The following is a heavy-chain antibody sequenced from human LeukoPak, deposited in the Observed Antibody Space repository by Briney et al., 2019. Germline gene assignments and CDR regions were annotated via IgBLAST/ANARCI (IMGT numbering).Heavy chain of an antibody. CDR1: GFAFSSYE. Sequence: PGGSLRLSCAASGFAFSSYEMNWVRQAPGKGLEWVSYISSSGSTIYYADSVKGRFTISRDNAKNSLYLQMNSLRAEDTAVYYCARGEGGYYYYGMAVWGKGTTVTVSS. V-gene: IGHV3-48*03. D-gene: IGHD1-26*01. J-gene: IGHJ6*04. CDR3: ARGEGGYYYYGMAV. CDR2: ISSSGSTI.